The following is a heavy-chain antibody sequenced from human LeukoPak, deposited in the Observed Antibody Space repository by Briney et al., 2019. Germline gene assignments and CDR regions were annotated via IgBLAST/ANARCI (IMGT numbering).Heavy chain of an antibody. CDR1: GYTFTVYY. V-gene: IGHV1-2*02. J-gene: IGHJ6*02. Sequence: ASVKVSCRASGYTFTVYYMHWVRQAPGQGLERMGWINTDSGGTNYAQKFQGGVTMTKDTSISTAYMELSRLRSDDTAVYYCARDSFSSAFWGQGTTVTVSS. CDR3: ARDSFSSAF. D-gene: IGHD6-6*01. CDR2: INTDSGGT.